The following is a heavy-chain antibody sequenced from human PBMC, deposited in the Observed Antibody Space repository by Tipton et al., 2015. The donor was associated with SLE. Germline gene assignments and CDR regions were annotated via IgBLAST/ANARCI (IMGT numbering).Heavy chain of an antibody. CDR1: GGSISSYY. Sequence: LVQPSETLSLTCTVSGGSISSYYWSWIRQPPGKGLEWIGYIYYSGSTNYNPFLKSRVTISVDTSKNQFSLKLSSVTAADTAVYYCARQGQQLVRPYYYGMDVWGQGTTVTVSS. V-gene: IGHV4-59*08. D-gene: IGHD6-13*01. CDR2: IYYSGST. J-gene: IGHJ6*02. CDR3: ARQGQQLVRPYYYGMDV.